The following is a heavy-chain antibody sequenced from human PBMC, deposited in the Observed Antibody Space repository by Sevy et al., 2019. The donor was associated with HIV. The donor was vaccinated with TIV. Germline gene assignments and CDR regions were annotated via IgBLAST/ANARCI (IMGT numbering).Heavy chain of an antibody. CDR3: ARDQGDSSGYSDY. Sequence: GGSLRLSCAASGFTVSSNYMSWVRQAPGKGLEWVSVSYSGGSTYYADSVKGRFTISRDNSKNTRYLQMNSLRAEDTAVYYCARDQGDSSGYSDYWGQGTLVTVSS. J-gene: IGHJ4*02. D-gene: IGHD3-22*01. V-gene: IGHV3-53*01. CDR1: GFTVSSNY. CDR2: SYSGGST.